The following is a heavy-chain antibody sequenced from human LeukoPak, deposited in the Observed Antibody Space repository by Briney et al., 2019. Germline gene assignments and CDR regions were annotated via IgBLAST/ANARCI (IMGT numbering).Heavy chain of an antibody. V-gene: IGHV3-13*01. CDR1: GFTFSNYD. J-gene: IGHJ2*01. Sequence: GGSLRLSCAASGFTFSNYDMHWVRQATGKGLEWVSGIGTAGDIYYPGSVKGRFTISRENAKNSLYLQMNSLRVEDTAMYFCTREKSVVVPSSYYYFDVWGRGTLVTVAS. CDR2: IGTAGDI. CDR3: TREKSVVVPSSYYYFDV. D-gene: IGHD3-22*01.